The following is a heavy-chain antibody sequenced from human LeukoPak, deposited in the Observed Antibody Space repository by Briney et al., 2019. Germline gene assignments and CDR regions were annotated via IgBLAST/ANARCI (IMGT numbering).Heavy chain of an antibody. CDR2: ISSSSSYI. V-gene: IGHV3-21*01. J-gene: IGHJ3*02. D-gene: IGHD2-2*02. CDR3: ARSSPHCSSTSCYNDAFDI. CDR1: GFTFSSYS. Sequence: GGSLRLSCAASGFTFSSYSMNWVRQAPGKGLEWVSSISSSSSYIYYADSVRGRFTISRDNAKNSLYLQMNSLRAEDTAVYYCARSSPHCSSTSCYNDAFDIWGQGTMVTVSS.